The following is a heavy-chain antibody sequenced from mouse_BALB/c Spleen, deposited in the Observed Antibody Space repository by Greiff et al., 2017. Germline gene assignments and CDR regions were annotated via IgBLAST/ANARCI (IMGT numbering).Heavy chain of an antibody. V-gene: IGHV1-7*01. Sequence: VQLQESGAELAKPGASVKMSCKASGYTFTSYWMHWVKQRPGQGLEWIGYINPSTGYTEYNQKFKDKATLTADKSSSTAYMQLSSLTSEDSAVYYCARSTTEAWFADWGEGTLVTVSA. CDR1: GYTFTSYW. D-gene: IGHD2-12*01. J-gene: IGHJ3*01. CDR3: ARSTTEAWFAD. CDR2: INPSTGYT.